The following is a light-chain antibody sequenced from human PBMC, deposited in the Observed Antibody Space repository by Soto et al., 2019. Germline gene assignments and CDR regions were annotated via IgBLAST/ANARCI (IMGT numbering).Light chain of an antibody. CDR1: QTISNW. CDR3: QHYNIYSEA. V-gene: IGKV1-5*03. Sequence: DIQMTQSPSTLSGSVGDRVTITCRASQTISNWLAWYQQKPGKAPKLLIYKASTLKSGVPSRFSGSGSGTEFTLTISSLQPDDFATYYCQHYNIYSEAFGQGTKVELK. J-gene: IGKJ1*01. CDR2: KAS.